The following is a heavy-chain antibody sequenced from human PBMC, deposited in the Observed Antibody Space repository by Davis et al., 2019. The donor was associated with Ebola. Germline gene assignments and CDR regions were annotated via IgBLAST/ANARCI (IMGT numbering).Heavy chain of an antibody. D-gene: IGHD5-12*01. Sequence: AASVKVSCKASGGTFSSYGISWVRQAPGQGLEWMGWISAYNGNTNYAQKLQGRVTMTTDTSTSTAYMELRSLRSDDTAVYYCASALGIYSPPDYWGQGTLVTVSS. CDR2: ISAYNGNT. CDR3: ASALGIYSPPDY. CDR1: GGTFSSYG. V-gene: IGHV1-18*01. J-gene: IGHJ4*02.